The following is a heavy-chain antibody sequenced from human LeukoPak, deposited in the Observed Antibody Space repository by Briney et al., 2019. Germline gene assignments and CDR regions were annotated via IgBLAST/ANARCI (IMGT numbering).Heavy chain of an antibody. CDR1: GGSISSYY. CDR3: ARESWLHSFFDY. D-gene: IGHD5-24*01. V-gene: IGHV4-59*01. J-gene: IGHJ4*02. CDR2: IYYSGST. Sequence: PSETLSLTCTVSGGSISSYYWSWIRQPPGKGLEWIGYIYYSGSTNYNLSLKSRVTISVDTSKNQFSLKLSSVTAADTAVYYCARESWLHSFFDYWGQGILVTVSS.